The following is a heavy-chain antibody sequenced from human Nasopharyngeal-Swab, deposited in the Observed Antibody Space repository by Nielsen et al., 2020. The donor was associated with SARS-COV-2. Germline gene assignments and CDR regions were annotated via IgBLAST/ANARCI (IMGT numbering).Heavy chain of an antibody. D-gene: IGHD3-10*01. CDR2: IWYDGSKK. V-gene: IGHV3-33*07. CDR3: VSAGSIEY. J-gene: IGHJ4*02. Sequence: GGYLRRSWVASGFTYNYGMCWVRRAPGKGLEWVSVIWYDGSKKFYAESVKGRFSISRDESKNTVYLQMSSLRVEDTAVYYCVSAGSIEYWGPGTLVTVSS. CDR1: GFTYNYG.